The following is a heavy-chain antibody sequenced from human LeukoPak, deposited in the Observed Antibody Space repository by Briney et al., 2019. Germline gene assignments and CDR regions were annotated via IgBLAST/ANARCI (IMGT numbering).Heavy chain of an antibody. D-gene: IGHD3-16*02. V-gene: IGHV4-59*01. CDR3: ARVNSDYVRGSYRPLDAFDI. Sequence: SETLSLTCTVSGGSISSYYWSWIRQPPGKGLEWIGYIYYSGSTNYNPSLKSRVTISVDTSKNQFSLKLSSVTAADTAVYYCARVNSDYVRGSYRPLDAFDIWGQGTMVTVSS. CDR1: GGSISSYY. CDR2: IYYSGST. J-gene: IGHJ3*02.